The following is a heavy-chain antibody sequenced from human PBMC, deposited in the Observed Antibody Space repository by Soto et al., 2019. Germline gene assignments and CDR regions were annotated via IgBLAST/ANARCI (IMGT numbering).Heavy chain of an antibody. V-gene: IGHV4-34*01. CDR1: GGSFSGYY. CDR3: ARVGNFVQLWLRRRSDIDF. Sequence: SETLSLTCAVYGGSFSGYYWSWIRQPPGKGLEWIGEINHSGSTNYNPSLKSRATISVDTSKNQFSLKLSSVTAADTAVYYCARVGNFVQLWLRRRSDIDFSGQGILVTVSS. J-gene: IGHJ4*02. D-gene: IGHD5-18*01. CDR2: INHSGST.